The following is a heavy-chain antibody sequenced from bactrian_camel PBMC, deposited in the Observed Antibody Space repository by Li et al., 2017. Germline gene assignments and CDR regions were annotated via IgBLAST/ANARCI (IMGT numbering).Heavy chain of an antibody. CDR2: TYQGGTRT. D-gene: IGHD2*01. V-gene: IGHV3S25*01. Sequence: QLVESGGGSVQAGGSLRLSCAASGSTYSSICMGWFRQAPRKEREAVAATYQGGTRTYYVDSVKGRFTISQDNAKNTMYLQMNSLKPEDTAMYYCGLDSRNLACGDSWSRSARFDVGGQGTQVTVS. CDR3: GLDSRNLACGDSWSRSARFDV. CDR1: GSTYSSIC. J-gene: IGHJ4*01.